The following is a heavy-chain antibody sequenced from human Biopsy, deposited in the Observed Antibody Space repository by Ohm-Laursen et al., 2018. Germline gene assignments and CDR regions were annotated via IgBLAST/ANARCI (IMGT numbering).Heavy chain of an antibody. CDR3: ARDRGYYSDRTVPGYFDL. Sequence: GTLSLTCTVSGDSISSYYWSWIRQPPGKGLEWIGYVNYTGSTDYNPSLQSRVTISVDTSKNHFSLRLRSVTPADTAIYYCARDRGYYSDRTVPGYFDLWGRGTLVTVSS. J-gene: IGHJ2*01. CDR2: VNYTGST. CDR1: GDSISSYY. V-gene: IGHV4-59*01. D-gene: IGHD3-22*01.